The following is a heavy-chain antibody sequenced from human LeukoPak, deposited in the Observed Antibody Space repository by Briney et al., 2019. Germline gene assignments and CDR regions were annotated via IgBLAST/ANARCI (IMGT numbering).Heavy chain of an antibody. D-gene: IGHD3-10*01. V-gene: IGHV1-2*02. Sequence: ASVNVSCKASGYTFTGYYMHWVRQAPGQGLARLGWINPNSGGTNYAQKFQGRVTMTRDTSISTAYMELSRLRSDDTAVYYCAREGRRPARFDYWGQGTLVTVSS. CDR2: INPNSGGT. CDR3: AREGRRPARFDY. CDR1: GYTFTGYY. J-gene: IGHJ4*02.